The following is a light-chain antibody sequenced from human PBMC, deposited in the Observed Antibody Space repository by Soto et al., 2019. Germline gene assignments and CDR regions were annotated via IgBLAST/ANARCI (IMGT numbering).Light chain of an antibody. CDR1: QSVSSN. V-gene: IGKV3-15*01. CDR2: GAS. CDR3: QQYNNWPPGVT. Sequence: EIVMTQSPVTLSVSPGERATLSCRASQSVSSNLAWYQQKPGQAPRLLIYGASTRATGIPARFSGSGSGTEFTLTISSLQSEDFAVYYCQQYNNWPPGVTFGGGTKVEIK. J-gene: IGKJ4*01.